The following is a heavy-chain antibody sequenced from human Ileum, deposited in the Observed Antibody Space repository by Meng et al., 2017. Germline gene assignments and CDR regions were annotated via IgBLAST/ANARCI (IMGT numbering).Heavy chain of an antibody. CDR1: GLTFRNAW. CDR2: ITSKTEYDTR. Sequence: GESLKISCGVSGLTFRNAWMGWVRQAPGKGLEWVGRITSKTEYDTRDYATAVKGRFTISRDNSKNTLYLQMNSLRAEDTAVYYCARDDDSSGYLDYWGQGTLVTVSS. CDR3: ARDDDSSGYLDY. D-gene: IGHD3-22*01. V-gene: IGHV3-15*01. J-gene: IGHJ4*02.